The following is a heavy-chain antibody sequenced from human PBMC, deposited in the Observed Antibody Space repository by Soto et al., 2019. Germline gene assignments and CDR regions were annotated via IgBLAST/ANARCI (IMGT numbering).Heavy chain of an antibody. CDR3: AKLYWNPRYFDY. Sequence: GGSLRLSRAASGFTFSSVAMTWVRQAPGKGLEWVSSISDNGGNTDYADSVKGRFTISRDNSKNTLYLQMNNLRAEDTAVYYCAKLYWNPRYFDYWGQGARVTVSS. J-gene: IGHJ4*02. CDR2: ISDNGGNT. CDR1: GFTFSSVA. V-gene: IGHV3-23*01. D-gene: IGHD1-1*01.